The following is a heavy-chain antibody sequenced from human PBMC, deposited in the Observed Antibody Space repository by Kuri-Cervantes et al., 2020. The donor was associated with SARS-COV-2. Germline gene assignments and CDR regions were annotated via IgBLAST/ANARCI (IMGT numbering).Heavy chain of an antibody. CDR1: GGSIISGDYY. Sequence: SETLSLTCFVSGGSIISGDYYWSWIRQPPGKGLQWIGYISFSGDTYSSPSLKSRLTISVDTSKNQFSLKLSSVTAADTAVYYCARREIAARRLFDYWGQGTLVTVSS. D-gene: IGHD6-6*01. CDR2: ISFSGDT. CDR3: ARREIAARRLFDY. V-gene: IGHV4-30-4*01. J-gene: IGHJ4*02.